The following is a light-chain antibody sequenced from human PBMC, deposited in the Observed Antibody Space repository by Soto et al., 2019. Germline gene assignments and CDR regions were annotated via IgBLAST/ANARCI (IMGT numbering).Light chain of an antibody. CDR1: QSVSSN. CDR3: NQFGSSPQT. V-gene: IGKV3-20*01. J-gene: IGKJ1*01. CDR2: GPS. Sequence: EIVLTQSPGTLSLSPGERATLSCRASQSVSSNLAWYQQKPGQPPRLLIYGPSSRATGIQERFSGSGSGTDFTLTIRRLEPEDFAVYSCNQFGSSPQTFGHGTKVDIK.